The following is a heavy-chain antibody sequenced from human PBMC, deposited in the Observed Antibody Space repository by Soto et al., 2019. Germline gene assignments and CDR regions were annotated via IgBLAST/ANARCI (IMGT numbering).Heavy chain of an antibody. J-gene: IGHJ4*02. CDR2: IIPIFGTA. D-gene: IGHD3-3*01. CDR1: GGTFSSYA. CDR3: ANGGYYDFWSGFIGVDY. V-gene: IGHV1-69*13. Sequence: SVKVSCKASGGTFSSYAISWVRQAPGQGLEWMGGIIPIFGTANYAQKFQGRVTITADESTSTAYMELSSLRAEDTAVYYCANGGYYDFWSGFIGVDYWGQGTLVTVSS.